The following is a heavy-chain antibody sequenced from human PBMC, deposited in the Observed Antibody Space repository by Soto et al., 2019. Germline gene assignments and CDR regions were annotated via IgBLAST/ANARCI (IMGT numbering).Heavy chain of an antibody. CDR3: RGVYDSSGVYFHH. J-gene: IGHJ1*01. D-gene: IGHD3-22*01. CDR2: ISTSGDTT. V-gene: IGHV3-23*01. Sequence: GGSLRLSGAASGFTFSSYTLSWVRQAPGKGLEWVSSISTSGDTTSYADSVKDQFTISRDNSKNTLFLQMNSLRAEDTAVYYCRGVYDSSGVYFHHWGQGTLVTVSS. CDR1: GFTFSSYT.